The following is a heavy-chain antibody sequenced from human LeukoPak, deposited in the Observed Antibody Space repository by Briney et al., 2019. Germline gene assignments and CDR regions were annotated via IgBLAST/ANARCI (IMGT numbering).Heavy chain of an antibody. CDR1: AFTFSSYS. V-gene: IGHV3-7*01. Sequence: PGGSLRLSCAASAFTFSSYSMNWVRQAPGKGLEWVANIHQDGSEKYYVDSLKGRFTISRDNAKNSLYLQMNSLRAEDTAVYYCARVQGRYSYDYWGQGTLVTVSS. J-gene: IGHJ4*02. D-gene: IGHD2-15*01. CDR3: ARVQGRYSYDY. CDR2: IHQDGSEK.